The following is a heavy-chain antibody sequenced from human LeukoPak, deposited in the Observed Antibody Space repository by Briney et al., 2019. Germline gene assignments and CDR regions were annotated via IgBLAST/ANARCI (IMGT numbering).Heavy chain of an antibody. V-gene: IGHV3-23*01. CDR2: ISGSGGST. Sequence: GGSLRLSCAASGFTFSSYAMSWVRQAPGKGLEWVSAISGSGGSTYYADSVKGRFTISRDNSKNTLYLQMNSLRAEDTAVYYCAKDRSSSGWYDDAFDIWGQGTMVTVSS. CDR1: GFTFSSYA. D-gene: IGHD6-19*01. CDR3: AKDRSSSGWYDDAFDI. J-gene: IGHJ3*02.